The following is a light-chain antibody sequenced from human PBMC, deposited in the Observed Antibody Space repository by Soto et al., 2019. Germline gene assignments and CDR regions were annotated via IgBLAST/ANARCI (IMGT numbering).Light chain of an antibody. CDR3: QQYNSYPLT. V-gene: IGKV1-5*01. CDR1: QSVSTW. J-gene: IGKJ4*01. Sequence: DIQMTQSPSTLSASVGDRVTITCRASQSVSTWLAWYQQKPGKAPKFLIYDASSLESGVPSRFSGSGSGTEFTLTISSLQPDDFASYYCQQYNSYPLTFGRGTKVDIK. CDR2: DAS.